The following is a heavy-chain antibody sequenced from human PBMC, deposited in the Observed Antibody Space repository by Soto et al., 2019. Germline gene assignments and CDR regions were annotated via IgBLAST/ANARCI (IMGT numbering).Heavy chain of an antibody. D-gene: IGHD2-21*01. CDR3: AKGGPDAFCGGGRCYFDS. CDR1: GFTFDDYA. Sequence: EVQLVDSGGGLVQPGRSLRLSCAASGFTFDDYAMHWVRRVPGKGLEWVSSISWNGKTTGYADSVKGRFTISRDNAKNSLYLQMNSLRREDTALYYCAKGGPDAFCGGGRCYFDSWGQGTLVTVSS. J-gene: IGHJ4*02. CDR2: ISWNGKTT. V-gene: IGHV3-9*01.